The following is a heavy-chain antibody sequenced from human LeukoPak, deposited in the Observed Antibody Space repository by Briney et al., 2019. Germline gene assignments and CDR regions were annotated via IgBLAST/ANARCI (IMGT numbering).Heavy chain of an antibody. CDR1: GLTFSNAW. Sequence: PGGSLRLSCAASGLTFSNAWMSWVRQAPGEGLEWVGRIKRKTDGETTEYFAPVKGRVTISSDDSKNTLYLQMNSLKTEDTGVYYCATASSGLFYWGQGTLVTVSS. J-gene: IGHJ4*02. D-gene: IGHD3-16*01. V-gene: IGHV3-15*01. CDR2: IKRKTDGETT. CDR3: ATASSGLFY.